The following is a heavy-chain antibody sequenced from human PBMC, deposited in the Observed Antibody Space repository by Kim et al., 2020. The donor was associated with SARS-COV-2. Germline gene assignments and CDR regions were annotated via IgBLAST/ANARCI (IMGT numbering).Heavy chain of an antibody. Sequence: GGSLRLSCAASGFTFSSYSMNWVRQAPGKGLEWVSSISSSSSYIYYADSVKGRFTISRDNAKNSLYLQMNSLRAEDTAVYYCARDTNGDYGYYFDYWGQGTLVTVSS. CDR3: ARDTNGDYGYYFDY. D-gene: IGHD4-17*01. CDR2: ISSSSSYI. CDR1: GFTFSSYS. V-gene: IGHV3-21*01. J-gene: IGHJ4*02.